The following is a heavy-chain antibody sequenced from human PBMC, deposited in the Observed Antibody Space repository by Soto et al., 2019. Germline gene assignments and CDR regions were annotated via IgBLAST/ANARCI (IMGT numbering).Heavy chain of an antibody. J-gene: IGHJ4*02. Sequence: EVQLLESGGGLVQPGGSLRLSCAASGFTFSSYAMSWVRQAPGKGLEWVSAISGSGGSTYYADSVKGRFTIPRDNSNNPVYLQMDSLRAEDTAVYYCAKDGSEDYDILTGYYRLPLAQDYWCQGTVVTVSS. V-gene: IGHV3-23*01. CDR2: ISGSGGST. CDR3: AKDGSEDYDILTGYYRLPLAQDY. D-gene: IGHD3-9*01. CDR1: GFTFSSYA.